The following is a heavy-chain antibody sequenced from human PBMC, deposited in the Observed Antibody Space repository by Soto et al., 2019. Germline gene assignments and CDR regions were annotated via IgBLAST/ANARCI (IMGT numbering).Heavy chain of an antibody. D-gene: IGHD3-22*01. CDR3: ARVYYYDSSGYSYYFDY. Sequence: ASVKVSCKASGYTFTNYGISWVRQAPGQGLEWMGWISAYNGNTNYAQKLQGRVTMTTDTSTSTAYTELRSLRSDDTAVYYCARVYYYDSSGYSYYFDYWGQGTLVTVS. CDR1: GYTFTNYG. CDR2: ISAYNGNT. V-gene: IGHV1-18*01. J-gene: IGHJ4*02.